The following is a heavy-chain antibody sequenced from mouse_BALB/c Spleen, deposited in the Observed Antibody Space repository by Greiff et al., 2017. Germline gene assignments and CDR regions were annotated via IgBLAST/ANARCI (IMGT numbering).Heavy chain of an antibody. Sequence: SGPELVKPGAFVKISCKASGYTFTSYDINWVKQRPGQGLEWIGWIYPGDGSTKYNEKVKGQATLTADKSSSTAYMQLSSLTSENSAVYFCARRGSLRPYFDYWGQGTTLTVSS. CDR1: GYTFTSYD. D-gene: IGHD1-2*01. J-gene: IGHJ2*01. CDR2: IYPGDGST. CDR3: ARRGSLRPYFDY. V-gene: IGHV1S33*01.